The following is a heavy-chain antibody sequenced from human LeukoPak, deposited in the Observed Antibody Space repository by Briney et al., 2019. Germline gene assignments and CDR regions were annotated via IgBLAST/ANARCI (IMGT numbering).Heavy chain of an antibody. CDR3: ARMTTGHDY. V-gene: IGHV4-34*01. CDR1: DTSFTSYY. J-gene: IGHJ4*02. CDR2: VNHSGYT. D-gene: IGHD4-17*01. Sequence: SETLSLTCGVSDTSFTSYYWSWIRQTPGKGLEWIGEVNHSGYTNMNPSLKSRVTISVDTSKNQFSLMMTSVTAADTAVYFCARMTTGHDYWGQGTLVTVSS.